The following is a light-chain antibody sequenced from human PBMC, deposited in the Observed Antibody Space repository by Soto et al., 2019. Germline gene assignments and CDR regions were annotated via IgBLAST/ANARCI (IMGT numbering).Light chain of an antibody. CDR3: QQYYSTPT. CDR1: QSAFYSSSNKNF. V-gene: IGKV4-1*01. Sequence: DIVMTQYPDSLAVSLGERATTHCKSGQSAFYSSSNKNFLAWYQQKPGQPPKLLIYWASLRESGVPDRFSGSGSGTDFTLTISSLQAGDVAVYYCQQYYSTPTFGGGTKVDI. J-gene: IGKJ4*01. CDR2: WAS.